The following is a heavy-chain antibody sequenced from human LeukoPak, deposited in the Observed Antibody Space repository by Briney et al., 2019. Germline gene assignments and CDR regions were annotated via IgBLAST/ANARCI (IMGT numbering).Heavy chain of an antibody. Sequence: SETLSLTCTVSGYSISSGYYWGWIRQSSGKGLEWIGTISQSGSTYYNPSLKSRVTISVDTFKNQFSLRLSSVTAADTAVYYCARGSSRRYYYHYMDVWGKGTTVTVSS. CDR1: GYSISSGYY. D-gene: IGHD6-6*01. CDR2: ISQSGST. J-gene: IGHJ6*03. CDR3: ARGSSRRYYYHYMDV. V-gene: IGHV4-38-2*02.